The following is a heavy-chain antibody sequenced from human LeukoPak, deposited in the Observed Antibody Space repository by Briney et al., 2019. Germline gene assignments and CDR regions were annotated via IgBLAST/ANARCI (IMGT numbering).Heavy chain of an antibody. CDR2: INPNSGGT. D-gene: IGHD6-6*01. J-gene: IGHJ5*02. V-gene: IGHV1-2*02. Sequence: ASVKVSCKASGYTFNGYYMHWERQAPGQGLGWMGWINPNSGGTNYALKFQGRVTMTRDTSSSTAYMELSRLRSDDTAMYFCERAGLYSSSSRGWFDPWGQGTLVTVSS. CDR1: GYTFNGYY. CDR3: ERAGLYSSSSRGWFDP.